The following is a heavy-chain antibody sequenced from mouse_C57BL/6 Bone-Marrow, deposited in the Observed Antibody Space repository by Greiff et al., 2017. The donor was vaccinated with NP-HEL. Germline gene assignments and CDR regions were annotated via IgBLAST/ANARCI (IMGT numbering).Heavy chain of an antibody. CDR2: IYPRSGNT. CDR3: ARPALLITTVVAPGY. V-gene: IGHV1-81*01. D-gene: IGHD1-1*01. J-gene: IGHJ2*01. Sequence: QVQLQQSGAELARPGASVKLSCKASGYTFTSYGISWVKQRTGQGLEWIGEIYPRSGNTYYNEKFKGKATLTADKSSSTAYMELRSLTSEDSAVYFCARPALLITTVVAPGYWGQGTTLTVSS. CDR1: GYTFTSYG.